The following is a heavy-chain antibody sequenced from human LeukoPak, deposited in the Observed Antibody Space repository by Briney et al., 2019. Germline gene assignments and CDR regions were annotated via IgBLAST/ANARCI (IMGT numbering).Heavy chain of an antibody. CDR2: IYHSGST. Sequence: PSETLSLTSTVSGYSISSGYYWGWIRQPPGKGLEWIGSIYHSGSTYYNPSLKSRVTISVDTSKNQFSLKLSSVTAADTAVYYCARDYCSSTSCGGFDYWGQGTLVTVSS. CDR3: ARDYCSSTSCGGFDY. CDR1: GYSISSGYY. V-gene: IGHV4-38-2*02. D-gene: IGHD2-2*01. J-gene: IGHJ4*02.